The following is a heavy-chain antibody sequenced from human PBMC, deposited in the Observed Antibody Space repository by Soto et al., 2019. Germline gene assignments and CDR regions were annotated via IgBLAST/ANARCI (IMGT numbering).Heavy chain of an antibody. V-gene: IGHV3-72*01. CDR1: GFTFSTYF. Sequence: EVQLLESGGDLVQPGGSLRLSCAASGFTFSTYFMHWLRQAPGKGPEWVGRITLKSDSYTTVYAAPVTGRFTISRDDLVSSLYLQMSSLKTEETAVYYCAREDPYKFDYWCQGTLVAVSS. CDR3: AREDPYKFDY. D-gene: IGHD1-20*01. CDR2: ITLKSDSYTT. J-gene: IGHJ4*02.